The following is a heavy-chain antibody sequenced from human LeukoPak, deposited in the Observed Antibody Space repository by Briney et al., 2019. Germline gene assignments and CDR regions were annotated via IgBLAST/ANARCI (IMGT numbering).Heavy chain of an antibody. Sequence: GGSLRLSCAASGFTFSSYWMSWVRQAPGKGLEWVANIKQDGSEKYYVDSVKGRFTISRDNAKNSVYLQMNSLRAEDTALYYCARLRDYYDSSSPGHWGQGTLVTVSS. J-gene: IGHJ4*02. CDR1: GFTFSSYW. V-gene: IGHV3-7*03. CDR2: IKQDGSEK. D-gene: IGHD3-22*01. CDR3: ARLRDYYDSSSPGH.